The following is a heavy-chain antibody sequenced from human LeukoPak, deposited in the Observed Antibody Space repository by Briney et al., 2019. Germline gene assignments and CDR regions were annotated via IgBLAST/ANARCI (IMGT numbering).Heavy chain of an antibody. J-gene: IGHJ4*02. CDR1: GYTFTGYY. Sequence: ASVKVSCKASGYTFTGYYMHWVRQAPGQGLEWMGWINPNSGGTNYAQKFQGRVTMTRDASITTAYMELSRLTSDDTAVYYCARYPLAAAGSDYWRQGILVTVTS. CDR3: ARYPLAAAGSDY. V-gene: IGHV1-2*02. CDR2: INPNSGGT. D-gene: IGHD6-13*01.